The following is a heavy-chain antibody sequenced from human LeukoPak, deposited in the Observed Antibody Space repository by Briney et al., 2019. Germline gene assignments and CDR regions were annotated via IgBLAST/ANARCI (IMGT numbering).Heavy chain of an antibody. J-gene: IGHJ4*02. CDR1: AFTFSDYS. CDR3: ARDRLTSGSYFFDY. CDR2: ISGRSSTI. Sequence: PGGSLRLSCAASAFTFSDYSMNWVRQARGKGLEWISYISGRSSTIYYADSVRGRFTISRDNAKNSMYLQMNSLRAEDTAVYYCARDRLTSGSYFFDYWGQGTLVTVSS. D-gene: IGHD1-26*01. V-gene: IGHV3-48*01.